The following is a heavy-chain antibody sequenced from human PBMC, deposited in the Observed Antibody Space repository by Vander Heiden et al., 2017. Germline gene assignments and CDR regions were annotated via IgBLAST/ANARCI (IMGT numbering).Heavy chain of an antibody. Sequence: EVQRLESGGGLVKPGGSLGLSCAASGFTSSSDSMNWVRQAPGKGLEWVSSISSSSSYIYYADSVKGRFTISRDNAKNSLYLQMNSLRAEDTAVYYCARDDSGYGYYYGMDVWGQGTTVTVSS. CDR3: ARDDSGYGYYYGMDV. D-gene: IGHD5-12*01. V-gene: IGHV3-21*01. CDR2: ISSSSSYI. J-gene: IGHJ6*02. CDR1: GFTSSSDS.